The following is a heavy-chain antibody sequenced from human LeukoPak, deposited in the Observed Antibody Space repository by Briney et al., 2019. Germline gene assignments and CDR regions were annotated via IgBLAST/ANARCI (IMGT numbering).Heavy chain of an antibody. CDR2: IYIDGTTT. D-gene: IGHD2-21*01. Sequence: QPGGSLRLSCAASGLTFSSCWMHWVRQAPGKGLVWVSRIYIDGTTTIYADSVKGRFTISRDNAKNTLYLQMNSLRAEDTAVYYCAASCGHNWFDPWGQGTLVTVSS. V-gene: IGHV3-74*01. J-gene: IGHJ5*02. CDR1: GLTFSSCW. CDR3: AASCGHNWFDP.